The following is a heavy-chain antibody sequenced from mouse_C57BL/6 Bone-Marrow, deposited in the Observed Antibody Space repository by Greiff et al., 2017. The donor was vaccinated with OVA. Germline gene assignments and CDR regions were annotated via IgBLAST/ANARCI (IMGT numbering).Heavy chain of an antibody. D-gene: IGHD2-3*01. Sequence: QVQLQQPGAELVRPGSSVKLSCKASGYTFTSYWMDWVKQRPGQGLEWIGNIYPSDSETHYNQKFKDKATLTVDKSSSTAYMQLSSLTSEDSAVXYCARFGYYPFFDYWGQGTTLTVSS. CDR3: ARFGYYPFFDY. CDR1: GYTFTSYW. CDR2: IYPSDSET. V-gene: IGHV1-61*01. J-gene: IGHJ2*01.